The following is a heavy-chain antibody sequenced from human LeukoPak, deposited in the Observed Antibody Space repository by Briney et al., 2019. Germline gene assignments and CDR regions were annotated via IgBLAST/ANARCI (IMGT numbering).Heavy chain of an antibody. D-gene: IGHD6-19*01. CDR1: GFTFSSYE. CDR3: ARGGGGQWLVYFDY. Sequence: GGSLRHSCAASGFTFSSYEMNWVRQAPGKGLEWVSYISSSGSTIYYADSVKGRFTISRDNAKNSLYLQMNSLRAEDTAVYYCARGGGGQWLVYFDYWGQGTLVTVSS. V-gene: IGHV3-48*03. J-gene: IGHJ4*02. CDR2: ISSSGSTI.